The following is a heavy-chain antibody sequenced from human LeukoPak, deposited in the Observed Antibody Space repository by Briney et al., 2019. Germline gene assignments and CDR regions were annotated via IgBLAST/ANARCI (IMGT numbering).Heavy chain of an antibody. CDR1: GYTFTGYY. Sequence: ASVKVSCKASGYTFTGYYMHWVRQAPGQGLEWMGRINPNSGGTNYAQKFQGRVTMTRDTSISTAYMELSRLRSDDTAVYYCARGIYYYDSSGYYDYWGQGTLVTVSS. V-gene: IGHV1-2*06. CDR3: ARGIYYYDSSGYYDY. CDR2: INPNSGGT. D-gene: IGHD3-22*01. J-gene: IGHJ4*02.